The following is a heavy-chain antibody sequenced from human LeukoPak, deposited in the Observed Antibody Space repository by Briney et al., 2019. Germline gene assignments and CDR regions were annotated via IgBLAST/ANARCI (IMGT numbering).Heavy chain of an antibody. Sequence: GASVKVSCKASGYTFTSYGISWVRQAPGQGLEWMGWISAYNGNTNYAQKLQGRVTMTTDTSTSTAYMELRSLRSEDTAVYYCASRPPTWWELPHWGQGTLVTVSS. D-gene: IGHD1-26*01. V-gene: IGHV1-18*01. J-gene: IGHJ4*02. CDR3: ASRPPTWWELPH. CDR2: ISAYNGNT. CDR1: GYTFTSYG.